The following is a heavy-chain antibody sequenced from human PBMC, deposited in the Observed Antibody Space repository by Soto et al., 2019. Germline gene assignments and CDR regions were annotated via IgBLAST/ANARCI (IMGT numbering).Heavy chain of an antibody. CDR2: ISGGGGST. Sequence: GGSLRLSCAASGFTFSSYAMSWVRQAPGKGLGWVSAISGGGGSTYYADSVKGRFTISRDNSKNTLYLQMNSLRAEDTAVYYCAKDGRRWDLPADYWGQGALVTVSS. J-gene: IGHJ4*02. CDR3: AKDGRRWDLPADY. V-gene: IGHV3-23*01. CDR1: GFTFSSYA. D-gene: IGHD1-26*01.